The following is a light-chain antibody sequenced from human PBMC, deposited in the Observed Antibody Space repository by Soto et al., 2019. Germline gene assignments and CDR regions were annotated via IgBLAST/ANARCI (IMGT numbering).Light chain of an antibody. CDR3: SSYTSNSTRV. CDR1: SSDVGGYNY. CDR2: DVS. Sequence: QSVLPQPASVSGSPGQSITLSCTGTSSDVGGYNYVSWYHQHPGKAPKLMIYDVSNRPSGVSNRFSGSKSGNTASLTISGLQAEDEANYYCSSYTSNSTRVFGTGTKVTVL. J-gene: IGLJ1*01. V-gene: IGLV2-14*03.